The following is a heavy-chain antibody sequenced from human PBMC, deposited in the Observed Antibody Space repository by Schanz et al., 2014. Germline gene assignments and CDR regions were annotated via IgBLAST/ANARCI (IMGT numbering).Heavy chain of an antibody. V-gene: IGHV3-23*01. CDR1: GFNFSDYA. CDR3: AKDGPGGSGSYSADGDMDV. CDR2: ISGGGGTA. Sequence: EVHLLESGGGLVPPGGSLRLSCAASGFNFSDYAMCWVRQAPGKGLEWVSAISGGGGTAYYTDSVKGRFTISRDNSNGALYLQMNGLPAEDTAVYYCAKDGPGGSGSYSADGDMDVWVRGPTDTGSS. D-gene: IGHD3-10*01. J-gene: IGHJ6*02.